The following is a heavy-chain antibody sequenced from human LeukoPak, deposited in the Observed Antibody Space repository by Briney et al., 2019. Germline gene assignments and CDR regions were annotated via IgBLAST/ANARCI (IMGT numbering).Heavy chain of an antibody. CDR2: IYYSGST. V-gene: IGHV4-39*07. CDR3: ARGYSSGWYIGENYFDY. Sequence: SETLSLTCTVSGGSISSSSYYWGWIRPPPGKGLEWIGSIYYSGSTYYNPSLKSRVTISVDTSKNQFSLKLSFVTAADTAVYYCARGYSSGWYIGENYFDYWGQGTLVTVSS. D-gene: IGHD6-19*01. J-gene: IGHJ4*02. CDR1: GGSISSSSYY.